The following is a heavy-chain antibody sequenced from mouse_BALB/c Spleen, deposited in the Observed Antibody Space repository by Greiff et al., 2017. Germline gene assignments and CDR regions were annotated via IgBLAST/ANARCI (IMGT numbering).Heavy chain of an antibody. Sequence: DVQLLESGGGLVQPGGSLKLSCAASGFTFSSYGMSWVRQTPDKRLELVATINSNGGSTYYPDSVKGRFTISRDNAKNTLYLQMSSLKSEDTAMYYCAREPSLGYWGQGTTLTVSS. CDR2: INSNGGST. J-gene: IGHJ2*01. CDR3: AREPSLGY. V-gene: IGHV5-6-3*01. CDR1: GFTFSSYG.